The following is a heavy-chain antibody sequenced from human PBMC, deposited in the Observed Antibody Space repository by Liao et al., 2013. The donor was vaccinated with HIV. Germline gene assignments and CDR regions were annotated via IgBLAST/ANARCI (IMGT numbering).Heavy chain of an antibody. CDR1: GGSISSYS. D-gene: IGHD3-22*01. Sequence: QVQLQESGPGLVKPSATLSLKCTISGGSISSYSWNWIRQSAGRGLEWIGRVSATGGTIYNPSLRSRVTMSVDTSRNEFSLNLILLTAADTAVYYCARVRYYYDDSGHYSLDGFVYLGPKGRMVTVSS. CDR2: VSATGGT. CDR3: ARVRYYYDDSGHYSLDGFVY. V-gene: IGHV4-4*07. J-gene: IGHJ3*02.